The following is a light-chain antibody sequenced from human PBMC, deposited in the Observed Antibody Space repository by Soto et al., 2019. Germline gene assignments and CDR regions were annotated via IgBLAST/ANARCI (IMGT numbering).Light chain of an antibody. V-gene: IGLV1-40*01. J-gene: IGLJ2*01. CDR2: GNN. CDR3: QSFDNTLTGVL. CDR1: SSNIGAGYD. Sequence: QSVLTQPPSVSGAPGQTVTISCTGSSSNIGAGYDVHWYQHLPGTAPKLLIYGNNNRPSGVPDRFSGSKSGTSASLAITGLQADDEADYYCQSFDNTLTGVLFGGGTQLTVL.